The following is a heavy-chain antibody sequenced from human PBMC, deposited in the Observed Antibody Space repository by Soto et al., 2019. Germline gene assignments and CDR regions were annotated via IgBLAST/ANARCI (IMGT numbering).Heavy chain of an antibody. CDR2: ISGYNGKT. V-gene: IGHV1-18*01. CDR1: GYTLISYA. J-gene: IGHJ4*02. Sequence: ASVKVSCKASGYTLISYAISWVRQAPGQGLEWMGWISGYNGKTNYAQKFQGRVTMTTDTSTNTAYMELRSLRSDDTAVYYCVRGQAVWTVNYPFFDHWGQGTLVTVSS. D-gene: IGHD3-9*01. CDR3: VRGQAVWTVNYPFFDH.